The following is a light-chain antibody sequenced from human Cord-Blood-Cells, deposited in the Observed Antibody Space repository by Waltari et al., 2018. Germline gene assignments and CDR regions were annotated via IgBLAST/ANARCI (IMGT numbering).Light chain of an antibody. J-gene: IGKJ2*01. CDR1: QSVSSSY. CDR3: QQYGSAPYT. CDR2: GAS. Sequence: EIEFTQSPGTLSLSPGESATLSCRASQSVSSSYLAWYQQKPGQAPRPLIYGASSTATGIPDRFSRSVSGTEFTLTISRLEPEDFAVYDWQQYGSAPYTFGQGTKLEIK. V-gene: IGKV3-20*01.